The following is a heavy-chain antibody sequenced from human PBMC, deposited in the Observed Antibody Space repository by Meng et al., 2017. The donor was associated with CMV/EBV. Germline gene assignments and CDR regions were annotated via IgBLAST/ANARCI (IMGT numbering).Heavy chain of an antibody. V-gene: IGHV3-21*01. D-gene: IGHD2-2*01. CDR3: ARVQIPGLPQRDVVVPGYGMDV. J-gene: IGHJ6*02. CDR1: GFTFSSYS. Sequence: GKSLKISCAASGFTFSSYSMNWVRQAPGKGLEWVSSISSSSSYIYYADSVKGRLTISRDNAKNSLYLQMNSLRAEDTAVYYCARVQIPGLPQRDVVVPGYGMDVWGQGTTVTVSS. CDR2: ISSSSSYI.